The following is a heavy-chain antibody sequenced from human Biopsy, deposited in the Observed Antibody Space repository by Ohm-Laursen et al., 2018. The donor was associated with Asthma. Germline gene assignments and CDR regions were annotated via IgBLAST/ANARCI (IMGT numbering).Heavy chain of an antibody. D-gene: IGHD5-12*01. CDR3: ARGYSGSDRIVYYYSGLEV. CDR2: LIPVLGTP. CDR1: GDSFSNYA. J-gene: IGHJ6*02. V-gene: IGHV1-69*01. Sequence: SSVKVSCNASGDSFSNYAISWVRQAPGQGLEWMGGLIPVLGTPDHAQMFEGRVTITADEPTSTAYMELSSLSSEDTAVYYCARGYSGSDRIVYYYSGLEVWGQGTTVTV.